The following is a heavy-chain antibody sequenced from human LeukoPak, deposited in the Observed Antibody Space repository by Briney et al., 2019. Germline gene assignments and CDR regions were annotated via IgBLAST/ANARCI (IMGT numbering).Heavy chain of an antibody. CDR3: PRVCGGGGGGWPDY. J-gene: IGHJ4*02. Sequence: PSETLSLTCTVSGSSMRTYYWSWIRQPPGKGLEWIRYIYYSGNTNYNPSLKSRVTISVDTSKNQFCLKLSSVTAANTHVSYSPRVCGGGGGGWPDYWGQGTLVTVSS. CDR2: IYYSGNT. D-gene: IGHD6-19*01. CDR1: GSSMRTYY. V-gene: IGHV4-59*12.